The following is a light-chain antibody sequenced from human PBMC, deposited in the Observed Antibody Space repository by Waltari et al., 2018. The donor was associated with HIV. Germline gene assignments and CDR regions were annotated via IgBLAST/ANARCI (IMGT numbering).Light chain of an antibody. V-gene: IGLV3-25*03. CDR3: QSADSSNTWV. CDR1: ALQTQY. J-gene: IGLJ3*02. CDR2: KDS. Sequence: SYELTQPPSVSVSTGQTARITCPGDALQTQYAYWYQQKPGQAPVLMIYKDSERPSGIPERFSASSSGTTVTLTISGVQAEDEADYYCQSADSSNTWVFGGGTKLTVL.